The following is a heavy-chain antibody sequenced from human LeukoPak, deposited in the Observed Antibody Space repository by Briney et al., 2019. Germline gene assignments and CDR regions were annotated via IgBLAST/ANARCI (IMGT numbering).Heavy chain of an antibody. V-gene: IGHV4-59*11. CDR1: GDSLSTHY. J-gene: IGHJ3*02. D-gene: IGHD7-27*01. Sequence: SETLSLTCTVSGDSLSTHYWTWIRQPPGKGLEWIGYISYRGSTNCNPSLKSRVTTSVDTSKNQFSLNLSSVTAADTAVYYCARGTGDRAFDIWGQGTMVTVSS. CDR3: ARGTGDRAFDI. CDR2: ISYRGST.